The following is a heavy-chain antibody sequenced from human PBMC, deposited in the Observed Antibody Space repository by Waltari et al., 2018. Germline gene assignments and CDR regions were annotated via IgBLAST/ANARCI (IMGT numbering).Heavy chain of an antibody. Sequence: QVQLVQSGAEVKKPGSSVKVSCKASGGTFSSYAISWVRQAPGQGLEWMGGISPIFGTAKYAQKCQGRVTITADESTSTAYMELGSLRSEDTAVYYCASALYYYVSSGYYPFDYWGQGTLVTVSS. V-gene: IGHV1-69*12. D-gene: IGHD3-22*01. CDR1: GGTFSSYA. J-gene: IGHJ4*02. CDR2: ISPIFGTA. CDR3: ASALYYYVSSGYYPFDY.